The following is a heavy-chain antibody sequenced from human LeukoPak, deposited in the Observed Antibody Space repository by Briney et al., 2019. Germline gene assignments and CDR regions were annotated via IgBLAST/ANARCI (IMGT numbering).Heavy chain of an antibody. J-gene: IGHJ6*03. CDR2: ISGSGGST. Sequence: GALRLSCAASGFTFSSYGMSWVRQAPGKGLEWVSAISGSGGSTYYADSMKGRFTISRDNAQNSLYLQMNSLRVEDTAIYYCARDPYNGAYSEGYYYYYMDVWGKGTTVTVSS. CDR1: GFTFSSYG. D-gene: IGHD1-1*01. CDR3: ARDPYNGAYSEGYYYYYMDV. V-gene: IGHV3-23*01.